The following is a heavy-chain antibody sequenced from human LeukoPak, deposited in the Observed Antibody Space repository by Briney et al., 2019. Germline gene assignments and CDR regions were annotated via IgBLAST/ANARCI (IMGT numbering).Heavy chain of an antibody. CDR2: ISYDGSNK. D-gene: IGHD1-1*01. J-gene: IGHJ4*02. CDR1: GFTFSSYG. CDR3: AKPGLVTNWNHLFDH. Sequence: PGGSLRLSCAASGFTFSSYGMHWVRQAPGKGLEWVAVISYDGSNKYYADSVKGRFTISRDNSKNTLYLQMNSLRAEDTAVYYCAKPGLVTNWNHLFDHLGQGTLVTVSS. V-gene: IGHV3-30*18.